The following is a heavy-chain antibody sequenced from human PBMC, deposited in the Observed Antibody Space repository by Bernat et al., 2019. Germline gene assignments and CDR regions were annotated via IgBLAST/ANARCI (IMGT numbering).Heavy chain of an antibody. CDR3: ATIRKCLRPDDWYFDL. Sequence: EVQLVESGGGLVQPGGSLRLSCVASGFSFSTYWMSWVRQAPGKGLEWVANIKQDGNEKYYVGSVKGRFTISRDNAKNSLYLQMNSLRAEDTAVYYCATIRKCLRPDDWYFDLWGRGTLLTVSS. CDR2: IKQDGNEK. V-gene: IGHV3-7*01. J-gene: IGHJ2*01. D-gene: IGHD5/OR15-5a*01. CDR1: GFSFSTYW.